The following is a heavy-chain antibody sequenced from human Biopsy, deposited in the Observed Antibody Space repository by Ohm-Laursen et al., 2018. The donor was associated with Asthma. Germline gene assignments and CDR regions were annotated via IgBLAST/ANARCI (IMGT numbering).Heavy chain of an antibody. D-gene: IGHD3-9*01. V-gene: IGHV1-3*01. CDR1: GYTIINYA. CDR3: ARTYYDFLSGQVNDAFAM. J-gene: IGHJ3*02. Sequence: SVKVSSKAYGYTIINYAIHWVRQAPGQRLEWMGWINACNGNTKYSQRFQGRVTISRDTSASTAYMDLSSLRSEDTAVYYCARTYYDFLSGQVNDAFAMWGQGTMVTVSS. CDR2: INACNGNT.